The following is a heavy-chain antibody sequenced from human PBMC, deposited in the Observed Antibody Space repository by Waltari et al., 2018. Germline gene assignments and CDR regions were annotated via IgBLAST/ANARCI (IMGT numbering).Heavy chain of an antibody. CDR3: ARDGAGGGYYDSSGYFAAPYYYYYMDV. D-gene: IGHD3-22*01. V-gene: IGHV1-69*04. CDR2: IIPILGIA. Sequence: QVQLVQSGAEVKKPGSSVKVSCKASGGTFSSYAISWVRQAPGQGLEWMGGIIPILGIANYAQKFQGRVTITADESTGPAYMELSSLRSGDTAVYYWARDGAGGGYYDSSGYFAAPYYYYYMDVWGKGTTVTVSS. CDR1: GGTFSSYA. J-gene: IGHJ6*03.